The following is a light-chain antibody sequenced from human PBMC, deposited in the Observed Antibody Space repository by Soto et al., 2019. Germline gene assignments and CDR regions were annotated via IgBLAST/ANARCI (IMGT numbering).Light chain of an antibody. CDR1: SSNIGSNP. CDR3: AAWDASLKGWV. J-gene: IGLJ3*02. V-gene: IGLV1-44*01. CDR2: SNN. Sequence: QPVLTQSPSVAGTPGQRVTISCSGSSSNIGSNPVNWYQHLPGTAPKLLIYSNNQRPSGVPDRFSGSKSGTSASLAISGLQSEDEADYYCAAWDASLKGWVFGGGTKLTVL.